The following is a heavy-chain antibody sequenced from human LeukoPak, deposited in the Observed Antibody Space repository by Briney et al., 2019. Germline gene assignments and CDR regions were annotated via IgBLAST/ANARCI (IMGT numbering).Heavy chain of an antibody. J-gene: IGHJ6*03. CDR1: GYTFTGYY. Sequence: ASVKVSCTASGYTFTGYYMHWVRQAPGQGLEWMGWINPNSGGTNYAQKFQGRVTMTRDTSISTAYMELSRLRSDDTAVYYCARGVVPAAISPRHTNYYPYYMDVWGKGTTVTVSS. D-gene: IGHD2-2*01. V-gene: IGHV1-2*02. CDR2: INPNSGGT. CDR3: ARGVVPAAISPRHTNYYPYYMDV.